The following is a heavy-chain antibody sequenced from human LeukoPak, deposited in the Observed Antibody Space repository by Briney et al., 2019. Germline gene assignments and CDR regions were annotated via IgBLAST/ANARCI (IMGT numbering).Heavy chain of an antibody. V-gene: IGHV3-23*01. CDR1: ESAFSRLW. J-gene: IGHJ4*02. CDR2: ISWNSGSI. Sequence: GGSLTLSCVVSESAFSRLWMNWVRQAPGRGLEWVSGISWNSGSIGYADSVKGRFTISRDNSKNTLYLQMNSLRAEDTAVYYCAKDDIEQLDEDYWGQGTLVTVSS. CDR3: AKDDIEQLDEDY. D-gene: IGHD6-6*01.